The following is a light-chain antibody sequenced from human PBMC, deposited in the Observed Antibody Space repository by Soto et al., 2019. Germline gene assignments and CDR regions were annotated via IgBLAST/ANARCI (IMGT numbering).Light chain of an antibody. CDR1: QGISSW. V-gene: IGKV1-12*01. Sequence: DIQMTQSPSSVFASVGDRVTITCRASQGISSWVAWYQQKPGNAPKMLIYAATSLERGVPSRFSGSGSGTDFTLTISSLQPEDFATYYCQQANSFPLTFGGGTRVEIK. J-gene: IGKJ4*01. CDR2: AAT. CDR3: QQANSFPLT.